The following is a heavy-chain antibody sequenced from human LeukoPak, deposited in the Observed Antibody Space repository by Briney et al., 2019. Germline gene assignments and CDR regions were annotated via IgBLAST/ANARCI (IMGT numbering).Heavy chain of an antibody. J-gene: IGHJ4*02. V-gene: IGHV3-7*01. D-gene: IGHD3-3*01. CDR1: GFTFSSYW. Sequence: PGGSLRLSCAASGFTFSSYWMSWVRQAPGKGLEWVANIKQDGSEKYYVDSVKGRFTISRGNAKNSLYLQMNSLRAEDTAVYYCARDLDYDFWSGYLDYWGQGTLVTVSS. CDR3: ARDLDYDFWSGYLDY. CDR2: IKQDGSEK.